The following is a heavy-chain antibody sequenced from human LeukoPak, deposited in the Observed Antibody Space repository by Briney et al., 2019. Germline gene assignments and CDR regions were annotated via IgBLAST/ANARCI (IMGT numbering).Heavy chain of an antibody. CDR1: GGFFSGYY. CDR2: MNPRGST. CDR3: ARGRQDVTMIVVIMTAVSYYLDV. J-gene: IGHJ6*03. D-gene: IGHD3-22*01. V-gene: IGHV4-34*01. Sequence: PSETLSLTCAVCGGFFSGYYWTWIRHTPEKGLEWIGEMNPRGSTNYNPSLKSRVTISVDTSKNQSSLTLSSVTAADTAVYYCARGRQDVTMIVVIMTAVSYYLDVWGKGTTVTVS.